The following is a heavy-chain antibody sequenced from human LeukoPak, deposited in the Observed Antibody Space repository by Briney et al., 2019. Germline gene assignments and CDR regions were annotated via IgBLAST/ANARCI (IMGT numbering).Heavy chain of an antibody. J-gene: IGHJ4*02. CDR1: GFTFSSYA. D-gene: IGHD4-17*01. Sequence: GGSLRLSCAASGFTFSSYAMSWVRQAPGKGLEWVSAISGSGDTTYYADSVKGRFTISRDNSKNTLYLQMNSLRAEDTAVYYCAKRVDYEIDYWGQGTLVTVSS. V-gene: IGHV3-23*01. CDR2: ISGSGDTT. CDR3: AKRVDYEIDY.